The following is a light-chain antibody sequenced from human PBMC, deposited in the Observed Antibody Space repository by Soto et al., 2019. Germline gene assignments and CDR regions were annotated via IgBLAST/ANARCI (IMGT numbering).Light chain of an antibody. V-gene: IGLV2-8*01. CDR1: LSDVGGQTF. CDR2: GDN. Sequence: QSALTQPPSASGSPGQSVTISCTGTLSDVGGQTFVSWYRQDPGKAPQLIIYGDNNRPSGVPDRFSGSKSGTSASLAITRLQAEDEADYYCQSYDISLHNYVFGTGTKLTVL. CDR3: QSYDISLHNYV. J-gene: IGLJ1*01.